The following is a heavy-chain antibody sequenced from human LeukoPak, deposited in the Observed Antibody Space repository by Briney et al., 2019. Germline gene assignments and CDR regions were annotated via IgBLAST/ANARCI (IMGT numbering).Heavy chain of an antibody. CDR1: GFTFSSNY. CDR3: AKSIPELRYFDWLPERYGMDV. Sequence: GGSLRLSCAASGFTFSSNYMSWVRQAPGKGLEWVSAISGSGGSTYYADSVKGRFTISRDNSKNTLYLQMNSLRAEDTAVYYCAKSIPELRYFDWLPERYGMDVWGQGTTVTVSS. CDR2: ISGSGGST. V-gene: IGHV3-23*01. D-gene: IGHD3-9*01. J-gene: IGHJ6*02.